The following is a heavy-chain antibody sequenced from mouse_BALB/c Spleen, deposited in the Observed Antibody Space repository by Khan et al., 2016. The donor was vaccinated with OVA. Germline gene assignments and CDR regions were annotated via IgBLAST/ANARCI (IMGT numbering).Heavy chain of an antibody. J-gene: IGHJ3*01. CDR1: GFTFSSYS. Sequence: EVELVESGGDLVKPGGSLKLSCAASGFTFSSYSMSWVRQTPDKRLEWVATISSGADYTYYPDSVKGRFTISRDNAKNTLYLQMSSLKSEDTAMYYCARHLTGSFAYWGQGTLVTVSA. V-gene: IGHV5-6*01. CDR3: ARHLTGSFAY. CDR2: ISSGADYT. D-gene: IGHD4-1*01.